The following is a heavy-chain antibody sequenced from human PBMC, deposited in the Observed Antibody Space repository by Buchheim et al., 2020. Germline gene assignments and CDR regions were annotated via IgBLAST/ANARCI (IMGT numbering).Heavy chain of an antibody. CDR2: IYYSGDS. J-gene: IGHJ6*02. CDR1: GGSISNGGFS. Sequence: QLQLQESGSGLVKPSQTLSGTCTVSGGSISNGGFSWNWIRQPPGKGLEWIGCIYYSGDSYYNPSLKSRVTMSVDGSKNQFSLRLTSVTAADAAVYYCVKGSGIYYHLMDVWGQGTT. D-gene: IGHD6-13*01. CDR3: VKGSGIYYHLMDV. V-gene: IGHV4-30-2*01.